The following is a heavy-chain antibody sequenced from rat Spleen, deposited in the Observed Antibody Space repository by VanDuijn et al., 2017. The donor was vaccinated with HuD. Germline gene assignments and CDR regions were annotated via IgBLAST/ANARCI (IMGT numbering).Heavy chain of an antibody. CDR3: TRDDVLPGYNYFDY. CDR2: ITNTGGTT. D-gene: IGHD1-4*01. J-gene: IGHJ2*01. V-gene: IGHV5-19*01. CDR1: GFTFSNYG. Sequence: EVQLVESGGGLVQPGRSLKLSCAASGFTFSNYGMHWIRQAPGQGLEWVASITNTGGTTYYPDSVKGRFTISRDNAKSTLYLQMNSLRSEDTATYYCTRDDVLPGYNYFDYWGQGVMVTVSS.